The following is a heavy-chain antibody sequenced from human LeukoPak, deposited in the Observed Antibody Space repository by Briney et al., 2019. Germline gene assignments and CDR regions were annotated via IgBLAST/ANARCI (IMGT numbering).Heavy chain of an antibody. V-gene: IGHV4-31*03. CDR1: GGSISSGGYY. Sequence: SETLSLTCTVSGGSISSGGYYWSWIREHPGKGLEWIGYIYYSGSTYYNSSLKSRGRISVDTSKNQFSLKLSSVTAADTAVYFCARLRYYFWSGYYTGFDYWGQGTLVTVSS. CDR2: IYYSGST. D-gene: IGHD3-3*01. J-gene: IGHJ4*02. CDR3: ARLRYYFWSGYYTGFDY.